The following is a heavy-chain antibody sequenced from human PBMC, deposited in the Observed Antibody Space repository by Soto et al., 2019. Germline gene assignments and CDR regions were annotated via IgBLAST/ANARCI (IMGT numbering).Heavy chain of an antibody. CDR3: THGYCSSTSCYRWFDP. CDR1: GYIFTDYY. V-gene: IGHV1-2*06. J-gene: IGHJ5*02. Sequence: ASVKVSCKASGYIFTDYYMHWVRQAPGQELGWMGRIIPNSGGTNYAQKFQGRVTITGDESTSTAYMELSSLRSEDTAVYYCTHGYCSSTSCYRWFDPWGQGTLVTVSS. CDR2: IIPNSGGT. D-gene: IGHD2-2*02.